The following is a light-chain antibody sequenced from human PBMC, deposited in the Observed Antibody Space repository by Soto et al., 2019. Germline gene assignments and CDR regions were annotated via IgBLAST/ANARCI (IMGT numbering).Light chain of an antibody. CDR3: QQRSDWPST. V-gene: IGKV3-11*01. CDR2: DAS. CDR1: QSVSSY. Sequence: EIVLTQSPATLSLSPGERATLSCRASQSVSSYLAWYQQKPGQAPRLLIYDASNRAPGIPARFSGSGSGTDFTLTISSLEPDDFAVYYCQQRSDWPSTFGGGTKVQL. J-gene: IGKJ4*01.